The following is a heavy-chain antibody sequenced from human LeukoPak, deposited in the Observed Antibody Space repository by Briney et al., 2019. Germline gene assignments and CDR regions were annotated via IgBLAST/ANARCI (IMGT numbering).Heavy chain of an antibody. D-gene: IGHD4-23*01. CDR2: ISSSSSYI. V-gene: IGHV3-21*01. J-gene: IGHJ4*02. Sequence: GGSLRLSCAASGFTFSSYSMNWVRQAPGKGLEWVSSISSSSSYIYYADSVKGRFTISRDNAKNSLYLQMNSLRAEDTAVYYCARVLGGGNSGALTGWGQGTLVTVSS. CDR3: ARVLGGGNSGALTG. CDR1: GFTFSSYS.